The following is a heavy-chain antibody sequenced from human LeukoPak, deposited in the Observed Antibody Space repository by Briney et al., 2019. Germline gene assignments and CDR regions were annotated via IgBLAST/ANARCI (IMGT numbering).Heavy chain of an antibody. Sequence: SVKVSCKASGGTFSSYDIGWVRQAPGQGLEWMGGVIPIFGTANYAQKFQGRVTITTDESTSTAYMELNSLRSEDTAVYYCARHRMVRGVIRSVYYFDYWGQGTLVTVSS. V-gene: IGHV1-69*05. CDR2: VIPIFGTA. CDR1: GGTFSSYD. D-gene: IGHD3-10*01. CDR3: ARHRMVRGVIRSVYYFDY. J-gene: IGHJ4*02.